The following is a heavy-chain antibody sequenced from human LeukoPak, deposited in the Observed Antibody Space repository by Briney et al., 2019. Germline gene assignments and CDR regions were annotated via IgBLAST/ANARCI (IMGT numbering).Heavy chain of an antibody. CDR3: AKHSITMIVVVSSAFDY. V-gene: IGHV3-23*01. Sequence: GGSLRLSCAASGFAFSSYAMSWVRQAPGKGLEWVSAISDSGGGTYHADSVNGRFTISRDNSKNTLYLQMNSLRAEDTAVYYCAKHSITMIVVVSSAFDYWGQGTLVTVSS. J-gene: IGHJ4*02. CDR2: ISDSGGGT. D-gene: IGHD3-22*01. CDR1: GFAFSSYA.